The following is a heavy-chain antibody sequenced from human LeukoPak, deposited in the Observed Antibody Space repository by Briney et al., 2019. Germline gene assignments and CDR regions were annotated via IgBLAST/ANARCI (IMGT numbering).Heavy chain of an antibody. J-gene: IGHJ6*02. CDR2: FDPEDGET. V-gene: IGHV1-24*01. Sequence: ASVKVSCKVSGYTLTELSMHWVRQAPGKGLEWMGGFDPEDGETIYAQKFQGRVTMTEDTTTDTAYMELSRLRSEDTAVYYCATGSSSSSWYRYYYYYGMDVWGQGTTVTVSS. D-gene: IGHD6-13*01. CDR3: ATGSSSSSWYRYYYYYGMDV. CDR1: GYTLTELS.